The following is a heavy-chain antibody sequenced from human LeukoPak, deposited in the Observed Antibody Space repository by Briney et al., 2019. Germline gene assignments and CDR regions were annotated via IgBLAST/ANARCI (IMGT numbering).Heavy chain of an antibody. Sequence: GGSLGLSCAASGFTFSGYRMHWVRQAPGKGLVWVSCIESDGSTTRYADSVKGRFTISRDNAKNTLYLQMNSLRVEDTAVYYCTRDTDGLHYWGQGTLVTVSS. J-gene: IGHJ4*02. CDR2: IESDGSTT. V-gene: IGHV3-74*01. CDR3: TRDTDGLHY. D-gene: IGHD2-8*02. CDR1: GFTFSGYR.